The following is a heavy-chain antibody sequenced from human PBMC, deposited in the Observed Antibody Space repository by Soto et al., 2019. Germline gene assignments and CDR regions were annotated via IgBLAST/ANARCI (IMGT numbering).Heavy chain of an antibody. J-gene: IGHJ6*02. D-gene: IGHD1-26*01. Sequence: SETLSLTCTVSGGSISSHYWSWVQQAPGKGLEWIGHIYYRGSTNYNPSLRSRSTISVDTSKNQFSLKLNSVTTADAAVYYCARDGREESGMDVWGQGTKVTVSS. CDR2: IYYRGST. CDR1: GGSISSHY. CDR3: ARDGREESGMDV. V-gene: IGHV4-59*11.